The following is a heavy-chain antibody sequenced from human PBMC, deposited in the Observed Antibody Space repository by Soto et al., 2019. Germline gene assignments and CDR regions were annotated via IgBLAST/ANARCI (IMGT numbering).Heavy chain of an antibody. J-gene: IGHJ4*02. Sequence: GGSLRLSCAASGFTFNDAWMNWVRQAPGKGLEWVGRVKSKTVGGTTDYVAPVKGRFTISRDGSRNTLYLQMNNLKTEDTAIYYCTTDYCTSTTCHLNYWGQGTLVTVSS. CDR2: VKSKTVGGTT. V-gene: IGHV3-15*07. CDR1: GFTFNDAW. CDR3: TTDYCTSTTCHLNY. D-gene: IGHD2-2*01.